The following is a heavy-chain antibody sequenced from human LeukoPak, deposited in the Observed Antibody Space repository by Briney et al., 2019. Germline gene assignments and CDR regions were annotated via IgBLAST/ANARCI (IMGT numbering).Heavy chain of an antibody. CDR1: GFTFSSYW. V-gene: IGHV3-7*03. D-gene: IGHD2-15*01. Sequence: GGSLRLSCAASGFTFSSYWMNWARQAPGKGLEWVASINHNGNVNYYVDSVKGRFTISRDNAKNSLYLQVNSLRAEDTAVYYCARRYCSGGSCYSYWYFDLWGRGTLVTVSS. CDR2: INHNGNVN. J-gene: IGHJ2*01. CDR3: ARRYCSGGSCYSYWYFDL.